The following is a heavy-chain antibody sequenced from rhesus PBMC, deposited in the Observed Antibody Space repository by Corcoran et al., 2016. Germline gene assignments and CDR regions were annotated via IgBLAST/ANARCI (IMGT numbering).Heavy chain of an antibody. CDR3: ARRGSGSPRFDY. J-gene: IGHJ4*01. V-gene: IGHV4-173*01. CDR2: IAGSSGST. Sequence: QLQLQESGPGLVKPSETLSLTCAVPGGSISSSYCSWIRQPPGKGLEWLGRIAGSSGSTDYNPSLKSRVTISTDTSKNQFSLRLSSVTAADTAVYYCARRGSGSPRFDYWGQGVLVTVSS. D-gene: IGHD6-25*01. CDR1: GGSISSSY.